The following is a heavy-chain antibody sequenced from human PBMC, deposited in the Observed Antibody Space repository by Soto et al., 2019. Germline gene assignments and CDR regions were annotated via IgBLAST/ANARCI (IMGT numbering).Heavy chain of an antibody. Sequence: SETLSLTCTVSGGSIGGSNYFWGWIRQSPGTGLEWLGTIYSSGSTYYNTSLKSRITMSLDTSKNQFSLNLGSVTAADTAVYYCTRRRFGVWGVTTMDVWRTGTTVTVSS. J-gene: IGHJ6*04. CDR1: GGSIGGSNYF. CDR3: TRRRFGVWGVTTMDV. CDR2: IYSSGST. V-gene: IGHV4-39*01. D-gene: IGHD3-10*01.